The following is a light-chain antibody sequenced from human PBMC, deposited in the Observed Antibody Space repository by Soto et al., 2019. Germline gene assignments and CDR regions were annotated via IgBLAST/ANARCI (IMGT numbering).Light chain of an antibody. CDR2: GAS. J-gene: IGKJ4*01. CDR1: QSVSSSY. Sequence: EIVLTQSPGTLSLSPGERATLSCRASQSVSSSYLAWYQQKPGQAPMLLISGASSMATYIPDRFSGSGSGTDFTLTISRLEPEDFSVYYCQQYGSSLLTFGGGTKVEIK. V-gene: IGKV3-20*01. CDR3: QQYGSSLLT.